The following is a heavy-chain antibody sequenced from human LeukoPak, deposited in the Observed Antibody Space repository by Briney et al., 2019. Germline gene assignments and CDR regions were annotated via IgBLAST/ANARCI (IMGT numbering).Heavy chain of an antibody. CDR1: GGSISSYY. Sequence: SETLSLTCTVSGGSISSYYWSWVRQPPGKGLEWIGYIYYSGSTNYNPSLKSRVTISVDTSKNQFSLKLSSVTAADTAVYYCARGLLYWNYHYFDYWGQGTLVTVSS. V-gene: IGHV4-59*01. CDR3: ARGLLYWNYHYFDY. J-gene: IGHJ4*02. D-gene: IGHD1-7*01. CDR2: IYYSGST.